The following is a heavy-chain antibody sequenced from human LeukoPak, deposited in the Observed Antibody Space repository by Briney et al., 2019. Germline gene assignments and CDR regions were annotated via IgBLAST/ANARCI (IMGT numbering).Heavy chain of an antibody. Sequence: SGGSLRLSCAASGFTFSRYAMSWVRQAPGKGLEWVSAISGSGGSTYYADSVKGRFTISRDNSKNTLYLQMNSLRAEDTAVYYCAKCKQQLVLHYWGQGTLVTVSS. CDR3: AKCKQQLVLHY. V-gene: IGHV3-23*01. CDR1: GFTFSRYA. D-gene: IGHD6-13*01. CDR2: ISGSGGST. J-gene: IGHJ4*02.